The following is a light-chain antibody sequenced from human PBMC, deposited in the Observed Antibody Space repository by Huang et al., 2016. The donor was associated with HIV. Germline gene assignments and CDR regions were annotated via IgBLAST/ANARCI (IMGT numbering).Light chain of an antibody. V-gene: IGKV3-11*01. J-gene: IGKJ3*01. CDR2: DTS. Sequence: EVVLTQSPATLSLSPGERATLSCRASQSISNYLAWYQQKPGQPPRLLIYDTSNRATGSPARCSGSRSGTDFTLTITSLEPEDFAVYYCQLRSNWPPVTFGPGTKVDIK. CDR3: QLRSNWPPVT. CDR1: QSISNY.